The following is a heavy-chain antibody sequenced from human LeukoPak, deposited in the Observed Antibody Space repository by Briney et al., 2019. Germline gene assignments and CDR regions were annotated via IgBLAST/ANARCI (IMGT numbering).Heavy chain of an antibody. Sequence: ASVKVSCKASGYTFTGYYIHWVRQAPGQGLEWMGIINPSGGSTSYAQKFQGRVTMTRDTSTSTVYMELSSLRSEDTAVYYCARAQFDYFDYWGQGTLVTVSS. CDR1: GYTFTGYY. J-gene: IGHJ4*02. CDR3: ARAQFDYFDY. CDR2: INPSGGST. D-gene: IGHD5-24*01. V-gene: IGHV1-46*03.